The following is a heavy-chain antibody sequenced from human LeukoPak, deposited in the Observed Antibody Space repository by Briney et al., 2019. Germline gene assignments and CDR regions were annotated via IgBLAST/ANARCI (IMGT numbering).Heavy chain of an antibody. CDR1: GASISSYY. J-gene: IGHJ4*02. V-gene: IGHV4-59*08. CDR2: ISNSGRT. D-gene: IGHD3-22*01. Sequence: SETLSLTCTVSGASISSYYWSWIRQPPGKGLEWIGYISNSGRTNYNPSLKSRVTISVDTSKNQFSLKLSSVTAADTAFYYCARHFYDSSGHYCLDYWGQGTLVTESS. CDR3: ARHFYDSSGHYCLDY.